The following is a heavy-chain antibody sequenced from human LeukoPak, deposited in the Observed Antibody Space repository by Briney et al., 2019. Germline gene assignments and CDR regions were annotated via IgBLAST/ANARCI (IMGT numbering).Heavy chain of an antibody. V-gene: IGHV4-34*01. CDR3: ASETYYCDSSGYLDY. Sequence: PSETLSLTCAVYGGSFSGYCWSWIRQPLGKGLVWIGEINHNGSTNYNPSLKSRVTISVDTSKNQFSLKLSSVTAADTAVYYCASETYYCDSSGYLDYWGQGTLVTVSS. CDR2: INHNGST. D-gene: IGHD3-22*01. CDR1: GGSFSGYC. J-gene: IGHJ4*02.